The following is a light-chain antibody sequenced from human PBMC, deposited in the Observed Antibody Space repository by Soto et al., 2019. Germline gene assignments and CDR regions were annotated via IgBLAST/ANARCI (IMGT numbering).Light chain of an antibody. CDR3: QSYDSSLSVGV. CDR1: SSNIGDGYD. V-gene: IGLV1-40*01. Sequence: QPVLTQPPSVSGAPGQGVTISCTGSSSNIGDGYDVHWYQQLPGAAPKLLIYGNTKRPSGVPDRFSGSKSGTSASLAITGLRAEDEGDYYCQSYDSSLSVGVFGGGTKLTVL. J-gene: IGLJ3*02. CDR2: GNT.